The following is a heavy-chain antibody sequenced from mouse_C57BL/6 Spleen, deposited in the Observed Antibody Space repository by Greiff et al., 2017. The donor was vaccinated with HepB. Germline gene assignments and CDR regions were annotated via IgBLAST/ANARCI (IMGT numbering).Heavy chain of an antibody. D-gene: IGHD1-1*01. CDR2: ISSGSSTI. Sequence: DVKLVESGGGLVKPGGSLKLSCAASGFTFSDYGMHWVRQAPEKGLEWVAYISSGSSTIYYADTLKGRFTISRDNTKNTLFLQMTSLRSEDTAMYYCARTRSGAMDYWGQGTSVTVSS. CDR1: GFTFSDYG. J-gene: IGHJ4*01. CDR3: ARTRSGAMDY. V-gene: IGHV5-17*01.